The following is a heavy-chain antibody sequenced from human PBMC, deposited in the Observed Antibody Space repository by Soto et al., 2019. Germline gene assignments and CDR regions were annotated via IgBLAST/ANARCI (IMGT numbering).Heavy chain of an antibody. CDR1: GFTFSDYA. J-gene: IGHJ4*02. D-gene: IGHD6-19*01. V-gene: IGHV3-23*01. CDR3: AKASSAWYGSKNYYFDS. CDR2: ISATGGTT. Sequence: EVHLSESGGSVVQPGGSLRLSCVVSGFTFSDYAMDWVRQAPGKGLEWVSEISATGGTTNYADSVKGRYTISRDNSNNPLYLQLTNLRAEDTAMFYCAKASSAWYGSKNYYFDSWGQGALVTVSS.